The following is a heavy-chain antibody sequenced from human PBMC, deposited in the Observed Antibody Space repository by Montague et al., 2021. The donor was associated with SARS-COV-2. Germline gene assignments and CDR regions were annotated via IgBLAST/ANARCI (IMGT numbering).Heavy chain of an antibody. V-gene: IGHV4-39*07. Sequence: SETLSPTCTVSGDSVSSTTYYWAWIRQPPGKGLECIGTIYYSGSSYYNPSLKSRVAMSVDTSKNQFSLKLDSVTAADTAVYYCARVGGGRTFYYWGQGILVTVSS. CDR1: GDSVSSTTYY. CDR2: IYYSGSS. D-gene: IGHD3-16*01. CDR3: ARVGGGRTFYY. J-gene: IGHJ4*02.